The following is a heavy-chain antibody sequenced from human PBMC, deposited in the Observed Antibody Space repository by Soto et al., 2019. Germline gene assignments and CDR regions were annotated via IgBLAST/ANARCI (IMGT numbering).Heavy chain of an antibody. Sequence: EVQLAESGGGLVQPGGSLRLSCAASGFTFSDHYMDWVRQAPGKGLEWVGRSRDKVHSHTTEYAASVKGRFTISRGDSEHSLYLQMTTLTTEDTAVYYCARGVVSTGYFDYWGQGTLVTVSS. J-gene: IGHJ4*02. D-gene: IGHD5-12*01. V-gene: IGHV3-72*01. CDR3: ARGVVSTGYFDY. CDR1: GFTFSDHY. CDR2: SRDKVHSHTT.